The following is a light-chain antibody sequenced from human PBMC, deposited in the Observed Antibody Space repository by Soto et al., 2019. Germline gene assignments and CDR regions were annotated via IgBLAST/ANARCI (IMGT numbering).Light chain of an antibody. Sequence: EIVLTQSPGILSLSPGERATLSWRASQSVSSSYLAWYQQKPGQAPRLLIYGASSRATGIPDRFSGSGSGTDFTLTISRREPEDFAVYYCQQYGSSPPYTFGQGTKLEIK. CDR2: GAS. CDR1: QSVSSSY. V-gene: IGKV3-20*01. CDR3: QQYGSSPPYT. J-gene: IGKJ2*01.